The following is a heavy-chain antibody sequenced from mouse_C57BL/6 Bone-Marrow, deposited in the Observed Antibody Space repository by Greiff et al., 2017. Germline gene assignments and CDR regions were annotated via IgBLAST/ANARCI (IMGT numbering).Heavy chain of an antibody. CDR3: ARASLYDYDCKAWFAY. CDR2: INPSSGYT. J-gene: IGHJ3*01. D-gene: IGHD2-4*01. CDR1: GYTFTSYT. V-gene: IGHV1-4*01. Sequence: QVQLQQSGAELARPGASVKMSCKASGYTFTSYTMHWVKQRPGQGLEWIGYINPSSGYTTYNQKFKDKATLTADKSSSTAYMQLSSLTSEDSAVYYCARASLYDYDCKAWFAYWGQGTLVTVSA.